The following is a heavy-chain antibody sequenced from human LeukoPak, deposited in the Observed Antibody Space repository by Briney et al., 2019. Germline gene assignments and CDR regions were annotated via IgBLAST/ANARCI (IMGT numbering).Heavy chain of an antibody. V-gene: IGHV3-33*08. D-gene: IGHD1-14*01. CDR3: TRYNNDHFDY. J-gene: IGHJ4*02. CDR2: IAYDGSRA. Sequence: SGGSLRLSCAASGFTFSSYWMNWVRQTPGKGLEWVAVIAYDGSRAFYADSVKGRFTISRDNSKNTMSVQMDDLRAEDTAVYYCTRYNNDHFDYWGQGTLVTVSS. CDR1: GFTFSSYW.